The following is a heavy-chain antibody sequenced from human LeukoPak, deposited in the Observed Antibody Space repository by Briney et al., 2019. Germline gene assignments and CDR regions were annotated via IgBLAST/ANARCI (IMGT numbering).Heavy chain of an antibody. V-gene: IGHV3-11*04. D-gene: IGHD4-17*01. CDR2: ISSSGSDT. CDR3: ATAPTEDGDGSSPGY. CDR1: RFTFRDHF. Sequence: KPGGSLRLSCAASRFTFRDHFMSWIRQPPGKGLEYVSYISSSGSDTYYSDSVKGRFTVSRDNAKNSLFLQMNSLRAEDTAVYYCATAPTEDGDGSSPGYWGQGTLVTVPS. J-gene: IGHJ4*02.